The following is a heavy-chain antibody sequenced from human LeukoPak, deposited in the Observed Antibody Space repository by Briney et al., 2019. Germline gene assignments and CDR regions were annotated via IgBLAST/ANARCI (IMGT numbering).Heavy chain of an antibody. D-gene: IGHD3-22*01. CDR2: INPNSDGT. V-gene: IGHV1-2*02. Sequence: ASVKVCCKASGYTFTCYDVHWVRDAPGQGLEWMGWINPNSDGTNYAQKFQGRVTMTRDTSISTAYMELSRLRSDDTAVYYCARKPGAYDSSGYLFDYWGQGTLVTVSS. J-gene: IGHJ4*02. CDR1: GYTFTCYD. CDR3: ARKPGAYDSSGYLFDY.